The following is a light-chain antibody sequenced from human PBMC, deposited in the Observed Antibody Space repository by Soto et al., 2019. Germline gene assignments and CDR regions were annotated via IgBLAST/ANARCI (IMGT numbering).Light chain of an antibody. CDR1: NSNIGKNY. CDR3: GTWDTSLSAVV. CDR2: DNN. Sequence: QSVLTQPPSVSAAPGQTVTISCSGSNSNIGKNYVSWFQQLPGTAPKLLIYDNNNRLSGIPDRFSGSKSGTSATLAIAGLQTGDEADYYCGTWDTSLSAVVFGGGTKLTVL. J-gene: IGLJ2*01. V-gene: IGLV1-51*01.